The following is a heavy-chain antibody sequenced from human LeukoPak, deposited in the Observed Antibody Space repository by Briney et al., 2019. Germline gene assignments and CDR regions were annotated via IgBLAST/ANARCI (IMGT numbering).Heavy chain of an antibody. CDR3: ARVRTKNFDY. Sequence: SETLSLTCAVYGGSFSGYYWSWIRQPPGKGLEWIGEINHSGSTNYNPSLKSRVTISVDTSKNQFSLKLSSVTAADTAVYYCARVRTKNFDYWGQGTPVTVSS. V-gene: IGHV4-34*01. J-gene: IGHJ4*02. CDR1: GGSFSGYY. D-gene: IGHD2-8*01. CDR2: INHSGST.